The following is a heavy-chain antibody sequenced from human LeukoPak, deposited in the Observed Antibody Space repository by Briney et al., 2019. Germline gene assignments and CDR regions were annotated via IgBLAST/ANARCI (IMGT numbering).Heavy chain of an antibody. V-gene: IGHV3-53*01. CDR3: ARFSGPGMQHYYYYMDV. CDR2: IFSGGTT. CDR1: GFSVSMKY. D-gene: IGHD3-10*01. J-gene: IGHJ6*03. Sequence: GESLRLSCAASGFSVSMKYMTSVRQAPGKGLEWVSVIFSGGTTYYADSVKGRFTVSRDNSKNMMYLQMNSLRAEDAAVYYCARFSGPGMQHYYYYMDVWGTGTTVTVSS.